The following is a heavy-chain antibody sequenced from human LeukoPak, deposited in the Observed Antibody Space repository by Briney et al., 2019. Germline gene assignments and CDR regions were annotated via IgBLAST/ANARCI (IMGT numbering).Heavy chain of an antibody. Sequence: GGSLRLSCAASGFTFSSYSMNWVRQAPGKGLEWVSSISSSSSYIYYADSVKGRFTISRDNAKNSLYLQMNSLRAEDTAVYYCARSRDYGDSYYYYYMDVWGKGTTDTVSS. CDR3: ARSRDYGDSYYYYYMDV. CDR1: GFTFSSYS. J-gene: IGHJ6*03. V-gene: IGHV3-21*01. D-gene: IGHD4-17*01. CDR2: ISSSSSYI.